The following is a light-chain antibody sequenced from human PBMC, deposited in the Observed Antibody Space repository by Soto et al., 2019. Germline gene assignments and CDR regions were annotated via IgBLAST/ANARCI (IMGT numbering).Light chain of an antibody. Sequence: DIVMTQSPDSLAVSLGERATINCKSSRGVLYSSNNKNYLAWYQQKPGQPPKLLIYWASARESGVPDRFSGSGSGTDFTLTISSLQAEDVAVYYCQQYYSTPWTFGQGTTVEIK. CDR3: QQYYSTPWT. CDR1: RGVLYSSNNKNY. CDR2: WAS. V-gene: IGKV4-1*01. J-gene: IGKJ1*01.